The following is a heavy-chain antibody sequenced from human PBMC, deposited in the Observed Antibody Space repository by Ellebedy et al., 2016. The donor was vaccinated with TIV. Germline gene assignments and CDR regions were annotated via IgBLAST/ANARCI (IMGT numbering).Heavy chain of an antibody. CDR2: IKQDGSEK. Sequence: GESLKISXAASGFTFSSYWMSWVRQAPGKGLEWVANIKQDGSEKYYVDSVKGRFTISRDNAKNSLYLQMNSLRAEDTAVYYCARDLRQYDYWGQGTLVTVSS. J-gene: IGHJ4*02. D-gene: IGHD3-10*01. CDR1: GFTFSSYW. V-gene: IGHV3-7*01. CDR3: ARDLRQYDY.